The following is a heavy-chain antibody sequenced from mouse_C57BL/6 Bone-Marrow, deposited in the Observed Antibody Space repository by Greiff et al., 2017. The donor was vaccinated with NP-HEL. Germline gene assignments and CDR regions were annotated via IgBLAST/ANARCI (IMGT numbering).Heavy chain of an antibody. CDR1: GLTFSSYG. V-gene: IGHV5-6*02. Sequence: EVMLVESGGDLVKPGGSLKLSCAASGLTFSSYGMSWVRQTPDKRLEWVATISSGGSYTYYPDSVKGRFTISRDNAKNTLYLQMSSLKSEDTAMYYCARPQLFAYWGQGTLVTVSA. CDR2: ISSGGSYT. D-gene: IGHD4-1*02. CDR3: ARPQLFAY. J-gene: IGHJ3*01.